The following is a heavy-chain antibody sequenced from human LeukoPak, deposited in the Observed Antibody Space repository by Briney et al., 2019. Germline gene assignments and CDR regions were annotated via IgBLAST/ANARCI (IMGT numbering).Heavy chain of an antibody. CDR3: ARPGQQLVRD. J-gene: IGHJ4*02. CDR2: INHSGST. V-gene: IGHV4-34*01. CDR1: GGSFSGYY. D-gene: IGHD6-13*01. Sequence: SETLSLTCAVYGGSFSGYYWSWIRQPPGKGLEWIGEINHSGSTNYNPSLKSRVTISVDTSKNQFSLKLSSVTAADTAVYYCARPGQQLVRDWGQGTLVIVSS.